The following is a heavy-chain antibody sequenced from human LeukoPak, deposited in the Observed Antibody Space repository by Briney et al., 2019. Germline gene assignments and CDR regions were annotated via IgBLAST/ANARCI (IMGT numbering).Heavy chain of an antibody. J-gene: IGHJ4*02. V-gene: IGHV3-74*01. CDR3: AKGDRYSGSSN. D-gene: IGHD1-26*01. CDR2: INGDGNSA. Sequence: GGSLRLSCAASGFTFGTYWMHWVRQAPGKGLVWVARINGDGNSASYADSVKGRFTISRDNSKNTLYLQMNSLRAEDTAVYYCAKGDRYSGSSNWGQGTLVTVSS. CDR1: GFTFGTYW.